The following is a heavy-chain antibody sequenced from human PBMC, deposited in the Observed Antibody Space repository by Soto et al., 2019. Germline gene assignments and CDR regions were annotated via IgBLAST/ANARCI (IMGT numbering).Heavy chain of an antibody. CDR2: IIPISGTA. V-gene: IGHV1-69*01. Sequence: QVQLVQSGAEVKKPGSSVKVSCKVFGGVFDTYEISWVRQAPGQGLEWMGGIIPISGTANYAQQCQGRITITADESTSTAYIELNTLISEDTAVYYCASDVWHFDYWGQGTLVTVSS. D-gene: IGHD3-16*01. J-gene: IGHJ4*02. CDR3: ASDVWHFDY. CDR1: GGVFDTYE.